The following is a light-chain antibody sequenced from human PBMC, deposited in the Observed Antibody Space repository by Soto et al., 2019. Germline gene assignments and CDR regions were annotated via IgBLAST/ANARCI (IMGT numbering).Light chain of an antibody. CDR2: QTS. Sequence: ELALTQFPGTLSSFPGYRVPLSCRASQYINTRLAWYQHRPGQAPRLLIYQTSIRAAGIPARFSASGSGTDFTLTISDVQPEDFAIYYCHQRQSWPRTFGQGTKVDIK. CDR1: QYINTR. V-gene: IGKV3-11*01. CDR3: HQRQSWPRT. J-gene: IGKJ1*01.